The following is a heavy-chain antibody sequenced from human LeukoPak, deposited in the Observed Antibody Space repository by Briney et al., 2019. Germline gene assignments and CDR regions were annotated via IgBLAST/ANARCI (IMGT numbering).Heavy chain of an antibody. D-gene: IGHD1-14*01. CDR3: ARDAGSIPSRFDY. CDR1: GGTFSSYA. J-gene: IGHJ4*02. V-gene: IGHV1-69*13. CDR2: IIPIFGTA. Sequence: GASVKVSCKASGGTFSSYAISWVRQAPGQGLEWMGGIIPIFGTANYAQKFQGRVTITADESTSTAYMELSSLRSEGTAVYYCARDAGSIPSRFDYWGQGTLVTVSS.